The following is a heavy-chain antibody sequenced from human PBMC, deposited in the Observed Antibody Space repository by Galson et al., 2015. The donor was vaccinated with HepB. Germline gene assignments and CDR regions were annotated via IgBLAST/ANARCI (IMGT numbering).Heavy chain of an antibody. Sequence: TLSLTCAVSGDSISDNNWWSWVRQPPRKGLEWIGETYHIGITNYNPSLKSRVTISLDKSKNQFSLELTSVTAADTAVYYCARNVGWFDPWGQGTLVIVSS. CDR1: GDSISDNNW. D-gene: IGHD3-10*02. J-gene: IGHJ5*02. CDR2: TYHIGIT. CDR3: ARNVGWFDP. V-gene: IGHV4-4*02.